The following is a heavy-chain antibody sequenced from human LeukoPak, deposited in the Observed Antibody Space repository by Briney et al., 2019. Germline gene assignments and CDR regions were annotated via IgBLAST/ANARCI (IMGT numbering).Heavy chain of an antibody. D-gene: IGHD3-10*01. CDR2: INHSGST. V-gene: IGHV4-34*01. Sequence: SETLSLTCAVYGGSFSGYSWSWIRQPPGKGLEWIGEINHSGSTNYNPSPKSRVTISVDTSKNQFSLKLSSVTAADTAVYYCARGSRITMVRGVKTLNYWGQGTLVTVSS. CDR3: ARGSRITMVRGVKTLNY. CDR1: GGSFSGYS. J-gene: IGHJ4*02.